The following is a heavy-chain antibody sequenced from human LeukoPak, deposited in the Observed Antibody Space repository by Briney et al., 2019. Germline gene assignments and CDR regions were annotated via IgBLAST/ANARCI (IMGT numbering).Heavy chain of an antibody. J-gene: IGHJ4*02. Sequence: GGSLRLSCAASGFTFSTHGMHWVRQAPGKGLEWVAFIRYDGINKYYADSVKGRFTIPRDNAKNSLYLQMNTLRAEDTAVYYCARGSDTAMVLFYYFDYWGQGTLVTVSS. CDR3: ARGSDTAMVLFYYFDY. CDR1: GFTFSTHG. CDR2: IRYDGINK. V-gene: IGHV3-30*02. D-gene: IGHD5-18*01.